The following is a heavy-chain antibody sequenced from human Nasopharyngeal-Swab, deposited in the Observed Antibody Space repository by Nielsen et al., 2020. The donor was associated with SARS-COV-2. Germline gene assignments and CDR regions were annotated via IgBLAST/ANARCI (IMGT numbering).Heavy chain of an antibody. CDR3: ARDSFVVVPAAIPYYYYYMDV. J-gene: IGHJ6*03. D-gene: IGHD2-2*01. V-gene: IGHV1-69*13. CDR1: GGTFTSNV. Sequence: SVKVSCKASGGTFTSNVISWLRQALGQGVEWMGGIIRIFGTANYAQKFQGRVTITADESTSTAYMELSSLRSEDTAVYYCARDSFVVVPAAIPYYYYYMDVWGKGTTVTVSS. CDR2: IIRIFGTA.